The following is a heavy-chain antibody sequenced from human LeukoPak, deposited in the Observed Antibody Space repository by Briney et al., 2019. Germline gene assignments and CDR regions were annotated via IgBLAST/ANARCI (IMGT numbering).Heavy chain of an antibody. CDR3: ASARLYCGSTNCNFDS. J-gene: IGHJ4*02. CDR2: IYYSGST. CDR1: GGSISNYY. Sequence: PSETLSLTCTVSGGSISNYYWSWIRQPPGKGLEWIGYIYYSGSTNYNPSLKSRVTISVDTSKNQFSLKLSSVTAADTAVYYCASARLYCGSTNCNFDSWGQGTLVTVSS. V-gene: IGHV4-59*01. D-gene: IGHD2-2*01.